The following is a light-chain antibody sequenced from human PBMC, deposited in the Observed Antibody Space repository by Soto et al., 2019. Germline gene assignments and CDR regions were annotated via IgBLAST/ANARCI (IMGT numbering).Light chain of an antibody. CDR1: QSIDNY. CDR2: VAS. Sequence: DVKMTQSPFSLSASVGDRVTITCRASQSIDNYLNWYQQKTGKAPNLLIYVASSLQSGVPSRFSGSVSWTDFTLTSSSLQPEDFATYYCQQTYSPPFTFGQRTKLEIK. J-gene: IGKJ2*01. CDR3: QQTYSPPFT. V-gene: IGKV1-39*01.